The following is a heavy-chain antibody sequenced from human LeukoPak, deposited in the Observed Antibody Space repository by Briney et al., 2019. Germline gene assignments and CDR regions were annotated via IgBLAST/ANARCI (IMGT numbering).Heavy chain of an antibody. V-gene: IGHV3-11*04. D-gene: IGHD3-3*01. CDR2: ISSSGSTI. Sequence: PGGSLRLSCAASGFTFSSYAMSWIRQAPGKGLEWASYISSSGSTIYYADSVKGRFTISRDNAKNSLYLQMNSLRAEDTAVYYCARVTYYDFWSGYRFDPWGQGTLVTVSS. CDR1: GFTFSSYA. J-gene: IGHJ5*02. CDR3: ARVTYYDFWSGYRFDP.